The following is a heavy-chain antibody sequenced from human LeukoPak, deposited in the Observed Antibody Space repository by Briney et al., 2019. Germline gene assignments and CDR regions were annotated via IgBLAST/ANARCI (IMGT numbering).Heavy chain of an antibody. CDR1: GGSISSYY. CDR2: TYYSGST. CDR3: ARLEGSRYLYFDL. Sequence: SQTLSLTCTVSGGSISSYYCGWIRQPPGKGLGWIGYTYYSGSTNYNPSLKSRVTISVDTPKNHFSLKLTSVTAGDTAVYYCARLEGSRYLYFDLWGRGTLVTVSS. V-gene: IGHV4-59*08. J-gene: IGHJ2*01. D-gene: IGHD6-13*01.